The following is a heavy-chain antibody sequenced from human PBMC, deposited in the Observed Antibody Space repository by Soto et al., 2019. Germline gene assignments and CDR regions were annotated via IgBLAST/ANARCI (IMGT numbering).Heavy chain of an antibody. J-gene: IGHJ3*02. V-gene: IGHV3-23*01. CDR3: AKDLSGSGWYDAFDI. CDR1: GFTFSSYA. CDR2: ISGSGGST. D-gene: IGHD6-19*01. Sequence: GGSLRLSCAASGFTFSSYAMSWVRQAPGKGLEWVSAISGSGGSTYSADSVKGRFTISRDNSKNTLYLQMNSLRAEDTAVYYCAKDLSGSGWYDAFDIWGQGTMVTVSS.